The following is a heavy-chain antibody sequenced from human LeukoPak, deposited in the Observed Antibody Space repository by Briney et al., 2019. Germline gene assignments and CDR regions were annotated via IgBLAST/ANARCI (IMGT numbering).Heavy chain of an antibody. CDR3: ARGGRWLQFRYFDY. V-gene: IGHV1-8*03. D-gene: IGHD5-24*01. CDR2: MNPNSGNT. J-gene: IGHJ4*02. CDR1: GYTFTSYD. Sequence: ASVKVSCKASGYTFTSYDINWVRQATGQGLEWMGWMNPNSGNTGYAQKFQGRVTITRNTSISTAYMELSSLRSEDTAVYYCARGGRWLQFRYFDYWGQGTLVTVSS.